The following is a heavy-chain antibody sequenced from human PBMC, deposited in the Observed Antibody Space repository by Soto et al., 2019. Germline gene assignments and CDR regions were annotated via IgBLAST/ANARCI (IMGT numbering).Heavy chain of an antibody. CDR1: GFTFSSYS. J-gene: IGHJ4*02. D-gene: IGHD5-12*01. CDR3: ARGKWLRFDYFDY. Sequence: GGSLRLSCAASGFTFSSYSMNWVRQAPGKGLEWVSSISSSSSYIYYADSVKGRFTISRDNAKNSLYLQMNSLRAEDTAVYYCARGKWLRFDYFDYWGQGTLVTVSS. CDR2: ISSSSSYI. V-gene: IGHV3-21*01.